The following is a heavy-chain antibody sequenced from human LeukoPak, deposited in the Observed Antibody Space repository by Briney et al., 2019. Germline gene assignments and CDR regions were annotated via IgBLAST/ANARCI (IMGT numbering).Heavy chain of an antibody. Sequence: GGSLRLSCAASGFIFSNYSMNWVRQAPGKGLEWVSYISSSSSTIYYADSVKGRFTISRDNAKNSLYPQMNSLRAEDTAVYYCARDRRPFDYWGQGTLVTVSS. CDR3: ARDRRPFDY. CDR1: GFIFSNYS. V-gene: IGHV3-48*01. J-gene: IGHJ4*02. CDR2: ISSSSSTI.